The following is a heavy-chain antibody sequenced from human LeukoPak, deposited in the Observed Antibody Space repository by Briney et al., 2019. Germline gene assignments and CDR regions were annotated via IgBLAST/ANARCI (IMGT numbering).Heavy chain of an antibody. CDR1: GYTLTELS. D-gene: IGHD4-17*01. CDR3: ARTTTLTSLFDF. V-gene: IGHV1-24*01. Sequence: GASVKVSCKVSGYTLTELSMHWVRQAPGKGLEWMGGFDPEDGETIYAQKFQGRVTMTWDTSITTAYMELSWLTFDDTAIYYCARTTTLTSLFDFWGQGTLVTVSS. CDR2: FDPEDGET. J-gene: IGHJ4*02.